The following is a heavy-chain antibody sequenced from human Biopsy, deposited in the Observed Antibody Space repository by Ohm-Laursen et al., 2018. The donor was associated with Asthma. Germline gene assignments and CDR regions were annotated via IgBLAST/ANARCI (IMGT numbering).Heavy chain of an antibody. Sequence: SLRLSCAASGFVFSQCGMHWVRQGPGKGLEWVAVVSYDGGVAHYADSMKGRFTISRDNAKSTLYLQMNRLRTDDTAVYYCAKGRGYSDLTDFDHWGQGTLVTVSS. D-gene: IGHD3-3*01. J-gene: IGHJ4*02. CDR2: VSYDGGVA. V-gene: IGHV3-30*18. CDR1: GFVFSQCG. CDR3: AKGRGYSDLTDFDH.